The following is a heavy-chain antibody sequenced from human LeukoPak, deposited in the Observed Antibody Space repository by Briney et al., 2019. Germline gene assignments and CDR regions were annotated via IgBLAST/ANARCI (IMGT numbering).Heavy chain of an antibody. Sequence: GGSLRLSCAASGFTFNNYGMHWVRQAPGKGLEWLAFIRYDGSNTYYADSVKGRFTISRDNSKNTLYLQMNGLRAEDTAVYYCTGHHQAYSRTYWGQGTLVTVSS. V-gene: IGHV3-30*02. CDR3: TGHHQAYSRTY. D-gene: IGHD4-11*01. CDR2: IRYDGSNT. CDR1: GFTFNNYG. J-gene: IGHJ4*02.